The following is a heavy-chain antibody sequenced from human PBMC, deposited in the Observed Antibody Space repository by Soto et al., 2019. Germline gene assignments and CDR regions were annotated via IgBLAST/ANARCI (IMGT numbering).Heavy chain of an antibody. CDR1: GYTFTSYY. CDR3: ARAASAYSSYDNWFDP. Sequence: ALVKVSCKASGYTFTSYYMHWVRQAPGQGLEWMGIINPSGGSTSYAQKFQGRVTMTRDTSTSTVYMELSSLRSEDTAVYYCARAASAYSSYDNWFDPWGQGTLVTVSS. J-gene: IGHJ5*02. D-gene: IGHD6-6*01. V-gene: IGHV1-46*01. CDR2: INPSGGST.